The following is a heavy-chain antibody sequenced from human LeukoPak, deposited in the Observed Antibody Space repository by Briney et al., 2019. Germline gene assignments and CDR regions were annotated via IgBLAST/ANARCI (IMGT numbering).Heavy chain of an antibody. CDR2: IKQDGSEK. D-gene: IGHD2-2*01. V-gene: IGHV3-7*04. Sequence: GGSLRLSCAASGFTFSSYWMSWVRQAPGKGLEGVANIKQDGSEKYYVDSVKGRFTNSRDNAKNSLYLQMNSLRAEDTAVYYCARVFKGKYCSSTSCSPSWFDPWGQGTLVTVSS. CDR3: ARVFKGKYCSSTSCSPSWFDP. CDR1: GFTFSSYW. J-gene: IGHJ5*02.